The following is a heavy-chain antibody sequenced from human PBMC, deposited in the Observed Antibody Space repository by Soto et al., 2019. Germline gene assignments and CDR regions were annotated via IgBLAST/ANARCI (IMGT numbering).Heavy chain of an antibody. CDR1: GFTFSSYS. CDR2: ISSSSYI. J-gene: IGHJ6*02. V-gene: IGHV3-21*01. D-gene: IGHD3-3*01. CDR3: ARGFIRFLEWSYGMDV. Sequence: PGGSLRLSCAASGFTFSSYSMNWVRQAPGKGLEWVSSISSSSYIYYADSVKGRFTISRDNAKNSLYLQMNSLRAEDTAVYYCARGFIRFLEWSYGMDVWGQGTTVTVSS.